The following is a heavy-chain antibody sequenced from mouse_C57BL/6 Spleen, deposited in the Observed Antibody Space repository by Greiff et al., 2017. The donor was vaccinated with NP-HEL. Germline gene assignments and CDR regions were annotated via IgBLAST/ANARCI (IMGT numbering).Heavy chain of an antibody. V-gene: IGHV3-6*01. J-gene: IGHJ3*01. Sequence: ESGPGLVKPSQSLSLTCSVTGYSITSSYYWNWIRQFPCNKLEWMGYISYAGSNNYNPSLKNRISITRDTSKNQFFLKLNSGTTEDTATYYCARDDYDRFAYWGQGTLVTVSA. D-gene: IGHD2-4*01. CDR2: ISYAGSN. CDR3: ARDDYDRFAY. CDR1: GYSITSSYY.